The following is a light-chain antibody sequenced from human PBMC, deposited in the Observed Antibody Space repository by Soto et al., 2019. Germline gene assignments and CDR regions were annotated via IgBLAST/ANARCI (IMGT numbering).Light chain of an antibody. J-gene: IGLJ1*01. CDR1: SSDVGGYNY. CDR2: DVS. V-gene: IGLV2-14*01. Sequence: QSSLAKPASVSGSPGQSITISSTGTSSDVGGYNYVSWYQQHPGKAPKLMIYDVSNRPSGVSNRFSGSKSGNTASLTISGLQAEDEADYYCSSYTSSSTSPYVFGTGTKVTVL. CDR3: SSYTSSSTSPYV.